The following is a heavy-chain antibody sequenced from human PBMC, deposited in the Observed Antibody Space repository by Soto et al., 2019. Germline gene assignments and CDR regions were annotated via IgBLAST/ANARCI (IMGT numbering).Heavy chain of an antibody. D-gene: IGHD2-21*01. CDR1: GFTFNNFA. V-gene: IGHV3-23*01. J-gene: IGHJ4*02. Sequence: EVQLLESGGALVRPGGSLILSCAAAGFTFNNFAMNWVRQVPGKGQEWVAAISGTGGRTFYSDSLGGVFTICRHNSKNVLFLEMKSLKAGDTAVYYCAKTSSASERDSPVWRGQGTLGTVSS. CDR2: ISGTGGRT. CDR3: AKTSSASERDSPVW.